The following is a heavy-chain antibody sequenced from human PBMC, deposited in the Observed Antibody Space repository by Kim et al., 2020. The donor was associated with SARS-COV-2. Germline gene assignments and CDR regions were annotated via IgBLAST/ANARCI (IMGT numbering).Heavy chain of an antibody. CDR3: VREGWSENYFDY. J-gene: IGHJ4*02. CDR1: GFTFSKYI. D-gene: IGHD2-15*01. Sequence: GGSLRLSCAASGFTFSKYIMNWVRQAPGKGLEWISYISHSSTTIYYAASVKGRFTVSRDNAEDSLYLQMDSLRVEDTAVYYCVREGWSENYFDYWGQGTLVTVSS. V-gene: IGHV3-48*01. CDR2: ISHSSTTI.